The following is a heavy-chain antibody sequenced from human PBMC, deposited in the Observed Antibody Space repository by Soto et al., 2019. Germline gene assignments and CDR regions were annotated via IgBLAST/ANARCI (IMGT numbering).Heavy chain of an antibody. Sequence: QVQLVQSGAEVKKPGASVKVSCKASGYTFTSYGISWVRQAPGQGLEWMGWISTYNGNTNYAQKLQGRVTMTTDTSTSTAYMELRSLRYDDTAVYYCTRVTATGYYYDSSGYYYFDYWGKGNLVTVSS. D-gene: IGHD3-22*01. CDR3: TRVTATGYYYDSSGYYYFDY. V-gene: IGHV1-18*01. J-gene: IGHJ4*02. CDR1: GYTFTSYG. CDR2: ISTYNGNT.